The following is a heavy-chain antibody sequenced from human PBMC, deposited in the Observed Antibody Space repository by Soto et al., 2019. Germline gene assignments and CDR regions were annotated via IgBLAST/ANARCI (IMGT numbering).Heavy chain of an antibody. D-gene: IGHD6-6*01. Sequence: QVPLVQSGAEVKKPGASVKVSCKASGYTFTSYDINWVRQATGQGLEWMGWMNPNSGNTGYAQKFQGRVTMTRNTSISTAYRELSSLGSEDTAVYYGARGRTAARDWFDPWGQGTLVTVSS. V-gene: IGHV1-8*01. CDR2: MNPNSGNT. J-gene: IGHJ5*02. CDR1: GYTFTSYD. CDR3: ARGRTAARDWFDP.